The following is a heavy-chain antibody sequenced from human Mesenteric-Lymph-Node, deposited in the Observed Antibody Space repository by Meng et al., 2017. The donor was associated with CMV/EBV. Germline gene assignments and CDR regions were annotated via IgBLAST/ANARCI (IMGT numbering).Heavy chain of an antibody. J-gene: IGHJ4*02. Sequence: GESLKISCAASGFTVSSHYMSWVRQAPGKGLEWVSVIYSGGSTYYADSVKGRFTISRDNSKNTLYLQMNSLRAEDTAVYYCARDSQSTLRGYSYGSVNYFDYWGQGTLVTVSS. CDR1: GFTVSSHY. V-gene: IGHV3-53*01. D-gene: IGHD5-18*01. CDR2: IYSGGST. CDR3: ARDSQSTLRGYSYGSVNYFDY.